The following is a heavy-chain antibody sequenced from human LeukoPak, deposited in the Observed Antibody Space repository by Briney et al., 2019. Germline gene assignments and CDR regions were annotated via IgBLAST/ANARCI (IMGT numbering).Heavy chain of an antibody. CDR3: ARARSGSRYIWRERGYYFDY. D-gene: IGHD3-10*01. CDR1: GGSISSSSYY. Sequence: PSETLSLTCTVSGGSISSSSYYWGWIRQPPGKGLEWIGSIYYSGSTYYNPSLKSRVTISVDTSKNQFSLKLSSVTAADTAVYYCARARSGSRYIWRERGYYFDYWGQGTLVTVSS. J-gene: IGHJ4*02. V-gene: IGHV4-39*07. CDR2: IYYSGST.